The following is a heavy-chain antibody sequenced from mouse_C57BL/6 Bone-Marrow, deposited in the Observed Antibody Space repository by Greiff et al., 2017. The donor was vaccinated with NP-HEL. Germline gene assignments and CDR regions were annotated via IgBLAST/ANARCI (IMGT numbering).Heavy chain of an antibody. V-gene: IGHV1-74*01. CDR3: GPSPDYYGSTVPYYMDY. CDR1: GYTFTSYW. CDR2: IHPSDSDT. D-gene: IGHD1-1*01. Sequence: QVQLQQPGAELVKPGASVKVSCKASGYTFTSYWMHWVKQRPGQGLEWIGRIHPSDSDTNCNQQFKGKATLTVDKSSSTAYMQLSSLTSEDSAVYYCGPSPDYYGSTVPYYMDYWGQGTSLTVSS. J-gene: IGHJ2*02.